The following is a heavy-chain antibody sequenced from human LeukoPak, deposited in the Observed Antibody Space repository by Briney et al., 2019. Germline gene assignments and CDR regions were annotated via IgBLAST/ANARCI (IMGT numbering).Heavy chain of an antibody. J-gene: IGHJ5*02. D-gene: IGHD5-18*01. CDR3: ARIHRSNWFDP. V-gene: IGHV3-11*01. CDR2: ITTGGRTM. CDR1: GITLSDHY. Sequence: GSLRLSCAASGITLSDHYMGWIRQAPGKGPEWVSYITTGGRTMYYADSVRGRFTISGDNAKNSLYLQMNSLRADDTAVYFCARIHRSNWFDPWGQGTLVTVSS.